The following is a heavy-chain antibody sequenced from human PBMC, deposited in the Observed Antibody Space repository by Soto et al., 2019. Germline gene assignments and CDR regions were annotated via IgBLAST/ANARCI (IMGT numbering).Heavy chain of an antibody. Sequence: QVQLVQSGAEVKKPGASVKVSCKASGYTFITYGVSWVRQAPGQGLDWLGWISTYNGNTRYAGRLQGRVTMTTDTTTYTAYMELRNLRSDDSAVYYCARGPTDYYDNSANYFLDYWGQGTLVTVSS. J-gene: IGHJ4*02. V-gene: IGHV1-18*01. D-gene: IGHD3-22*01. CDR2: ISTYNGNT. CDR3: ARGPTDYYDNSANYFLDY. CDR1: GYTFITYG.